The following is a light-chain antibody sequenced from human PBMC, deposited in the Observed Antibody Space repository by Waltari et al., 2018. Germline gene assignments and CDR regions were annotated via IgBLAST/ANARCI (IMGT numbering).Light chain of an antibody. CDR2: RNN. J-gene: IGLJ3*02. CDR1: NNNVGNQG. V-gene: IGLV10-54*04. CDR3: SAWDSNLSAWV. Sequence: QAGLTQPPSVSKGLGQTATLTCTGNNNNVGNQGAARLQQHQGHPPKLLSYRNNNRPSWISEKFSASRSGNTASLTITGLQPEDEADYYCSAWDSNLSAWVFGGGTKLTVL.